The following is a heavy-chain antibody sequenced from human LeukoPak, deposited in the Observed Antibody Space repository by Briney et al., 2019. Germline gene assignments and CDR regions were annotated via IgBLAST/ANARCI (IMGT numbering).Heavy chain of an antibody. Sequence: GGSLRLSCAASGFSLSGYWMSWVRQAPGKGLEWVARLHANGDEKNFVGSVQGRFTVSRDNAKNSLYLQMNSLRVEDTAVYYCARGGYSFDYLGQGTLVAVSS. CDR3: ARGGYSFDY. CDR2: LHANGDEK. J-gene: IGHJ4*02. CDR1: GFSLSGYW. V-gene: IGHV3-7*01. D-gene: IGHD5-12*01.